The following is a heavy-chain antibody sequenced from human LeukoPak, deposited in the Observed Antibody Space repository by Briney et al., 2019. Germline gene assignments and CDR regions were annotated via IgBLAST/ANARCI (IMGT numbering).Heavy chain of an antibody. V-gene: IGHV1-8*01. D-gene: IGHD6-13*01. CDR1: GYTFTSYD. J-gene: IGHJ4*02. CDR2: MSPNSGDT. CDR3: ARARAGAGTFFFDY. Sequence: ASVKVSCKASGYTFTSYDFNWVRQATGQRPEWMGWMSPNSGDTGYAQKFQDRVTMTRDTSISTAYMELSSLRSDDTAVYYCARARAGAGTFFFDYWGQGTLVTVSS.